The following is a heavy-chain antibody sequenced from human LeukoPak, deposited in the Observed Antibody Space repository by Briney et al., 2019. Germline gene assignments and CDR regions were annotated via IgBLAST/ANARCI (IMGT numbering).Heavy chain of an antibody. J-gene: IGHJ4*02. CDR3: AKGEGYYYGSGSVGYYFDY. Sequence: GGSLRLSCAASGFTFSSYAMSWVRQAPGKGLEWVSAISGSGGSTYYADSVKGRFTISRDNSKNTLYLQMNSLRAEDTAVYYCAKGEGYYYGSGSVGYYFDYWGQGTLVTASS. CDR2: ISGSGGST. D-gene: IGHD3-10*01. V-gene: IGHV3-23*01. CDR1: GFTFSSYA.